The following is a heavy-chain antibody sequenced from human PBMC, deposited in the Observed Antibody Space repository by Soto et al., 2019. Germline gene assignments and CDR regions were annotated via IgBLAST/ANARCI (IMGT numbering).Heavy chain of an antibody. CDR2: TYYRSNWYT. Sequence: SQTLSLTCAISGDSVSSTSTAWSWIRQSPSRGLEWLGRTYYRSNWYTNYAVSVKSRITISPDTSKNQFSLQLNSVTPEDTAVYYCARGSYYSGWVWGQGTLVTVSS. D-gene: IGHD6-19*01. V-gene: IGHV6-1*01. J-gene: IGHJ4*02. CDR3: ARGSYYSGWV. CDR1: GDSVSSTSTA.